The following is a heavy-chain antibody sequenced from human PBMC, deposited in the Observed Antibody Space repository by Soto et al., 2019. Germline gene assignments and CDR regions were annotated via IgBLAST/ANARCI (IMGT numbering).Heavy chain of an antibody. CDR2: IIPIFGIA. Sequence: GASVKVSCKASGGTFSSYAISWVRQAPGQGLEWMGGIIPIFGIANYAQKCQGRVTITADKSTSTAYMELSSLRSEDTAVYYCARGPLRFLDWLFPIPHYYYYGMDVWGQGTTVTVSS. V-gene: IGHV1-69*10. CDR1: GGTFSSYA. D-gene: IGHD3-3*01. CDR3: ARGPLRFLDWLFPIPHYYYYGMDV. J-gene: IGHJ6*02.